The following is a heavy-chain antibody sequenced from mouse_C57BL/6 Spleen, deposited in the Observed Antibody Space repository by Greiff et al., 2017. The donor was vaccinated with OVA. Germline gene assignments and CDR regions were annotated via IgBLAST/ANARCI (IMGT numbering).Heavy chain of an antibody. V-gene: IGHV1-22*01. J-gene: IGHJ3*01. CDR2: INPNNGGT. CDR3: ARGSSGFPWFAY. CDR1: GYTFTDYN. D-gene: IGHD3-2*02. Sequence: EVQLQQSGPELVKPGASVKMSCKASGYTFTDYNMHWVKQSHGKSLEWIGYINPNNGGTSYNQKFKGKATLTVNKSSSTAYMELRSLTSEDSAVYYCARGSSGFPWFAYWGQGTLVTVSA.